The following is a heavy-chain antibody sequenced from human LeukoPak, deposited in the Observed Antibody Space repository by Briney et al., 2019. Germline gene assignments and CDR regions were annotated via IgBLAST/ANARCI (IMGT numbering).Heavy chain of an antibody. V-gene: IGHV3-53*01. D-gene: IGHD6-19*01. CDR3: AKGPWLAYPYYFDY. CDR2: IYSDNT. Sequence: GGSLRLSCTVSGFTVSSNSMSWVRQAPGKGLEWVSFIYSDNTHYSDSVKGRFTISRDNSKNTLYLQMNSLRAEDTAVYYCAKGPWLAYPYYFDYWGQGTLVTVSS. CDR1: GFTVSSNS. J-gene: IGHJ4*02.